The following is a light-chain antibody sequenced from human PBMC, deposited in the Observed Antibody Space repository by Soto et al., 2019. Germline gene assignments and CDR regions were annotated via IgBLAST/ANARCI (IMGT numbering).Light chain of an antibody. Sequence: EIVLTQSPGTLSLSPGERATLSCRASQSVSSSYLAWYQHKPGQAPRLLIYGVSSRATGIPDRFSGSGSGTHFTLNISRLEPEDFAVYYCHQYDTSPKTFGQGTKVEIK. CDR3: HQYDTSPKT. J-gene: IGKJ1*01. CDR2: GVS. CDR1: QSVSSSY. V-gene: IGKV3-20*01.